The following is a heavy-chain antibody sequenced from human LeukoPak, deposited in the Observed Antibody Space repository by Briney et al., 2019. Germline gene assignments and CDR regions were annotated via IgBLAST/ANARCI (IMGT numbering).Heavy chain of an antibody. J-gene: IGHJ4*02. CDR3: ATGIFGVVKCFDY. V-gene: IGHV1-24*01. CDR1: GYTLTELS. Sequence: ASVKVSCKVSGYTLTELSMHWVRQAPGKGLEWMGGFDPEDGETIYTQKFQGRVTMTEDTSTDTAYMELSSLGSEDTAVYYCATGIFGVVKCFDYWGQGTLVTVSS. D-gene: IGHD3-3*01. CDR2: FDPEDGET.